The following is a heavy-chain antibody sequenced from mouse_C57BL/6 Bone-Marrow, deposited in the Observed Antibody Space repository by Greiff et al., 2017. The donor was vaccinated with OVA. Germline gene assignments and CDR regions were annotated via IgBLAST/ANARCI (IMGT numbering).Heavy chain of an antibody. D-gene: IGHD1-1*01. CDR1: GFNIKDDY. CDR2: IDPENGDT. V-gene: IGHV14-4*01. Sequence: VQLKQSGAELVRPGASVKLSCTASGFNIKDDYMHWVKQRPEQGLEWIGWIDPENGDTEYTSKVQGKATLTADKSSNTASLQLSILSSEDTAVYYCTTDTTVPFDYWGQGTTLTVSS. CDR3: TTDTTVPFDY. J-gene: IGHJ2*01.